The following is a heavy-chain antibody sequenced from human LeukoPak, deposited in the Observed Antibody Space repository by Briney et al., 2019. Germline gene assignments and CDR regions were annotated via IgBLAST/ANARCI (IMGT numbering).Heavy chain of an antibody. CDR2: IIPIFGTA. V-gene: IGHV1-69*06. D-gene: IGHD3-10*01. CDR1: GGTFSSYA. Sequence: ASVKVSCKASGGTFSSYAISWVRQAPGQGLEWMGGIIPIFGTANYAQKFQGRVTITADKSTSAAYMELSSLRSEDTAVYYCARDRDMVRGVIHYYYYYGMDVWGKGTTVTVSS. CDR3: ARDRDMVRGVIHYYYYYGMDV. J-gene: IGHJ6*04.